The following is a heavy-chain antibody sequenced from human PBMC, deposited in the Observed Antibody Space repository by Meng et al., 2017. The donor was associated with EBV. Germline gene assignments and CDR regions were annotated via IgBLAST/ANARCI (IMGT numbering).Heavy chain of an antibody. Sequence: VPVGQAGAEVRKPGSAAQVSCKASGGTFRYYAIGWVRQAPGQGLEWLGGFLPRLGEPNYAQKFHGRVKITADESTSTHYMDLSSLRSEDTAIYYCASESGRGYTPDYWGQGTLVTVSS. V-gene: IGHV1-69*01. CDR2: FLPRLGEP. D-gene: IGHD3-10*01. CDR3: ASESGRGYTPDY. J-gene: IGHJ4*02. CDR1: GGTFRYYA.